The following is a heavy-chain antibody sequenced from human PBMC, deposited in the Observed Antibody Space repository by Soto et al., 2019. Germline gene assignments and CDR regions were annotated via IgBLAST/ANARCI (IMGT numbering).Heavy chain of an antibody. J-gene: IGHJ6*02. CDR3: ARWSWLGIEGYYYGMDV. D-gene: IGHD6-19*01. V-gene: IGHV3-21*01. CDR2: ISSSSSYI. CDR1: GFTFSSYS. Sequence: ESVGGLVKPGGSLRLSCAASGFTFSSYSMNWVRQAPGKGLEWVSSISSSSSYIYYADSVKGRFTISRDNAKNSLYLQMNSLRAEDTAVYYCARWSWLGIEGYYYGMDVWGQGTTVTVSS.